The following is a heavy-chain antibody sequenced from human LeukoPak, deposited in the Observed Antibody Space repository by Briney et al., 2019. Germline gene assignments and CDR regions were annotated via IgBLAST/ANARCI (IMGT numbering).Heavy chain of an antibody. Sequence: GGSLRLSCAASGFTFSSYAMSWVRQAPGKGLEWVSSISGSGGNTHSADSVKGRFTISRDNSKNTLYLQMNSLRAEDTAVYYCAKDLSMGATNYFDYWGQGTLVTVSS. CDR1: GFTFSSYA. J-gene: IGHJ4*02. CDR2: ISGSGGNT. D-gene: IGHD1-26*01. CDR3: AKDLSMGATNYFDY. V-gene: IGHV3-23*01.